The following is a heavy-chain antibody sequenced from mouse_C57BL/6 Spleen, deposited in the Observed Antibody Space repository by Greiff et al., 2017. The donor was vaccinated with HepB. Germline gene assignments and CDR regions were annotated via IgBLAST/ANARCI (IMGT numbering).Heavy chain of an antibody. CDR3: ARYDYGSSTWFAY. CDR1: GYTFTSYW. D-gene: IGHD1-1*01. V-gene: IGHV1-55*01. CDR2: IYPGSGST. J-gene: IGHJ3*01. Sequence: VQLQQPGAELVKPGASVKMSCKASGYTFTSYWITWVKQRPGQGLEWIGDIYPGSGSTNYNEKFKSKATLTVDTSSSTAYMQLSSLTSEDSAVYYCARYDYGSSTWFAYWGQGTLVTVSA.